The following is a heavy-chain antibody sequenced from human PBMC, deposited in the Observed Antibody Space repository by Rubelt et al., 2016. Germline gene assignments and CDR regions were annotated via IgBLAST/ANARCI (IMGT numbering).Heavy chain of an antibody. CDR3: ARGQPRVVTAIPEGCFDY. J-gene: IGHJ4*02. Sequence: VQLVESGGGLVQPGGSLRLSCAASGFTFSSYSMNWVRQAPGKGLEWVAVISYDGSNKYYADSVKGRFTISGENSKNALYLQRNSLRAEDTAVYYCARGQPRVVTAIPEGCFDYWGQGTLVTVSS. CDR2: ISYDGSNK. CDR1: GFTFSSYS. V-gene: IGHV3-30*03. D-gene: IGHD2-21*02.